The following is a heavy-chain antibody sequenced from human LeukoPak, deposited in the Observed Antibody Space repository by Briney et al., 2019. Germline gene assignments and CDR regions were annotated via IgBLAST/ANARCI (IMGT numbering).Heavy chain of an antibody. D-gene: IGHD6-19*01. CDR2: TYYRSKWYN. V-gene: IGHV6-1*01. CDR3: ARDSIAVAGTEEYFDY. Sequence: SQTLSLTCAISGDSASSNSAAWNWIRQSPSRGLEWLGRTYYRSKWYNDYAVSVKSRITINPATSKNQFSLQLNSVTPEDTAVYYCARDSIAVAGTEEYFDYWGQGTLVTVSS. J-gene: IGHJ4*02. CDR1: GDSASSNSAA.